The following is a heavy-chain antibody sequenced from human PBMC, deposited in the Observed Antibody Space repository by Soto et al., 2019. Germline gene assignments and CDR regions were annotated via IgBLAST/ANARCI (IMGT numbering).Heavy chain of an antibody. J-gene: IGHJ6*02. CDR2: IYYSGST. D-gene: IGHD7-27*01. Sequence: SETLSLTCNVSGGAIDSGGYYWCWIRQHPGKGLEWIGYIYYSGSTYYNPSLKSRVSISIDTSKNQFSLELISVTAADTAVYYCARVGTSYARRGLDVWGQGTTVTVSS. V-gene: IGHV4-31*03. CDR1: GGAIDSGGYY. CDR3: ARVGTSYARRGLDV.